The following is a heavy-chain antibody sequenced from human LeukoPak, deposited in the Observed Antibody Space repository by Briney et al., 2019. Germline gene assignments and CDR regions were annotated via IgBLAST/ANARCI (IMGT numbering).Heavy chain of an antibody. Sequence: GGSLRLSCAASGFTFSSYAMHWVRQAPGKGLEWVAVISYDGSNKYYADSVKGRFTISRDNSKNTLYLQMNSLRAEDTAVYYCARAFQGRPELYCSGGSCYGLRPYYYYGMDVWGQGTTVTVSS. CDR3: ARAFQGRPELYCSGGSCYGLRPYYYYGMDV. CDR1: GFTFSSYA. J-gene: IGHJ6*02. V-gene: IGHV3-30*04. CDR2: ISYDGSNK. D-gene: IGHD2-15*01.